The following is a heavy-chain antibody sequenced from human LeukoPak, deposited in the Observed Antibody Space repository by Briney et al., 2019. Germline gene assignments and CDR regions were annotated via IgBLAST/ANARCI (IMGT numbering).Heavy chain of an antibody. J-gene: IGHJ4*02. D-gene: IGHD1-26*01. CDR3: AKKGATTGDFDY. Sequence: GGSLRLSCTASGFTFSSYSMNWVRQAPGKGPEWVSAISGSGGDTYYADSVKGRFTISRDNSKNTLYLQMNSLRAEDTAVYYCAKKGATTGDFDYWGQGTLVTVSS. CDR1: GFTFSSYS. CDR2: ISGSGGDT. V-gene: IGHV3-23*01.